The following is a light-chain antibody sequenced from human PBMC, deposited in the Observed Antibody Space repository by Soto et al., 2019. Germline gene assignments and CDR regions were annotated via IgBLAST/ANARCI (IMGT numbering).Light chain of an antibody. Sequence: EIVLTQSPGTLSLSPGERATLSCRAGQGVSSPLAWYQQKPGQAPRLLIYGASSRATGIPDRFSGSGSGPDFTLTISRLEPEDVAVYFCQHYGSSRTFGQGTKVDIK. CDR2: GAS. CDR1: QGVSSP. CDR3: QHYGSSRT. V-gene: IGKV3-20*01. J-gene: IGKJ1*01.